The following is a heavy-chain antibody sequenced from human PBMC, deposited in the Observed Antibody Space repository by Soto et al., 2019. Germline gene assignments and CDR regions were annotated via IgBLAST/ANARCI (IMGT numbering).Heavy chain of an antibody. CDR2: ISGSGGST. CDR1: GFTFSSYA. V-gene: IGHV3-23*01. J-gene: IGHJ4*02. D-gene: IGHD1-26*01. CDR3: AKGEQSTYYFDY. Sequence: GGSLRLSCAASGFTFSSYAMSWVRQAPGKGLEWVSAISGSGGSTYYADSVKGRFTISRDNSKNTLYLQMNSLRAEDTAVYYWAKGEQSTYYFDYWGQGTLVTVSS.